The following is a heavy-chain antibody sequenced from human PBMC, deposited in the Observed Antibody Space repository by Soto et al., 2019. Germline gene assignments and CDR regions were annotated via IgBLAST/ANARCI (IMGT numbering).Heavy chain of an antibody. CDR2: VNTYNGNT. D-gene: IGHD6-6*01. J-gene: IGHJ4*02. CDR3: ASGATRRAAHVF. Sequence: ASVKVSCKASGYTFTSFGVNWVRQAPGQGLEWICWVNTYNGNTKYAQKFQGRVTMTADTSTSTAYMEVGSLRSDDTAIYYCASGATRRAAHVFWGQGTPVTVST. V-gene: IGHV1-18*01. CDR1: GYTFTSFG.